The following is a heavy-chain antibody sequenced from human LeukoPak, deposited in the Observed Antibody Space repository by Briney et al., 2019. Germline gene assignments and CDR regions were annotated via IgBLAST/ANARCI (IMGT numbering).Heavy chain of an antibody. Sequence: GGSLRLSCAASGFTFSSYSMNWVRQAPGKGLEWVSSISSSSSYIYYADSVKGRFTISRDNSKSTLYLQINSLRAEDTAVYYCARGLLETTTTYFDYWGQGTPVTVSS. V-gene: IGHV3-21*01. CDR3: ARGLLETTTTYFDY. D-gene: IGHD1-1*01. J-gene: IGHJ4*02. CDR2: ISSSSSYI. CDR1: GFTFSSYS.